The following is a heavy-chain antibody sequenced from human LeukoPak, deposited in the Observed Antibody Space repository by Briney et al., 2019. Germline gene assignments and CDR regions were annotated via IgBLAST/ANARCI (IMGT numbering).Heavy chain of an antibody. CDR1: GFTFSSYG. CDR3: AGYYDFWSGYDY. D-gene: IGHD3-3*01. CDR2: IRYDGSNK. V-gene: IGHV3-30*02. Sequence: GGSLRLSCAASGFTFSSYGMHWVRQAPGKGLEWVAFIRYDGSNKYYADSVKGRFTISRDNSKNTLYLQMNSLRAEDTAVYYCAGYYDFWSGYDYWGQGTLVTVSS. J-gene: IGHJ4*02.